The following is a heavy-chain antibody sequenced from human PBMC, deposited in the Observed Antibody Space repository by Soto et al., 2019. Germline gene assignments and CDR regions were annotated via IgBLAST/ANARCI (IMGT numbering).Heavy chain of an antibody. CDR2: IYYSGST. V-gene: IGHV4-39*01. D-gene: IGHD3-3*02. CDR3: ASPKIAFYNWFDP. J-gene: IGHJ5*02. CDR1: GGSISSSSYY. Sequence: QLQLQESGPGLVKPSETLSLTCTVSGGSISSSSYYWGWIRQPPGKGLEWIGSIYYSGSTYYNPSLKTRVTISVDTSQNQFSLKLSSVTAADTAVYYCASPKIAFYNWFDPWGQGTLVTVSS.